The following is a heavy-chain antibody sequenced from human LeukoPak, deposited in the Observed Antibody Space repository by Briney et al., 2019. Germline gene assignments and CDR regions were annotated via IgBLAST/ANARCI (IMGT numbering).Heavy chain of an antibody. D-gene: IGHD3-3*01. CDR1: GYTFTGYY. V-gene: IGHV1-2*02. Sequence: ASVKVSCKASGYTFTGYYMHWVRQAPGQGLEWMGWINPNSGGTNYAQKFQGRVTMTRDTSISTAYMELSRLRSDDTAVYYCARSWSYYDFWSGYPGGPDYWGQGTLVTVSS. CDR3: ARSWSYYDFWSGYPGGPDY. J-gene: IGHJ4*02. CDR2: INPNSGGT.